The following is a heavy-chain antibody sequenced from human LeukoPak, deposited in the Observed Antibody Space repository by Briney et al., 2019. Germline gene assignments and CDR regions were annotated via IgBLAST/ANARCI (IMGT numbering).Heavy chain of an antibody. CDR1: GFTFSSYE. CDR3: AELGITMIGGV. V-gene: IGHV3-48*03. J-gene: IGHJ6*04. Sequence: PGGSLRLSCAASGFTFSSYEMNWVRQAPGEGLEWVSYISSSGSTIYYADSVKGRFTISGDNAKNSLYLQMNSLRAEDTAVYYCAELGITMIGGVWGKGTTVTISS. D-gene: IGHD3-10*02. CDR2: ISSSGSTI.